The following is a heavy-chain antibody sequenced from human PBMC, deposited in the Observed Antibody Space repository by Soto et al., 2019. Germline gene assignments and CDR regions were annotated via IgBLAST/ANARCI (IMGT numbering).Heavy chain of an antibody. CDR2: IWHDGNNK. J-gene: IGHJ6*02. CDR3: ASDIVGASDSYGLDV. CDR1: GFTFINYG. V-gene: IGHV3-33*01. Sequence: WGSLRLSCAASGFTFINYGMRGFRHAPVKGLEWVAIIWHDGNNKYYADSVRGRFIISRDNSKNRLYLQMNSLRAEDTAVYYCASDIVGASDSYGLDVWGQGTPVTVSS. D-gene: IGHD1-26*01.